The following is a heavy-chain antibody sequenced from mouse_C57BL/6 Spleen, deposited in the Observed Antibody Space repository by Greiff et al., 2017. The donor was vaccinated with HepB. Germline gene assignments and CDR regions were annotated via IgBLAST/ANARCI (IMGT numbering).Heavy chain of an antibody. CDR3: ARDDTTVVATRYFDV. D-gene: IGHD1-1*01. J-gene: IGHJ1*03. CDR1: GYTFTSYW. CDR2: IYPGSGST. V-gene: IGHV1-55*01. Sequence: QVQLKQSGAELVKPGASVKMSCKASGYTFTSYWITWVKQRPGQGLEWIGDIYPGSGSTNYNEKFKSKATLTVDTSSSTAYMQLSSLTSEDSAVYYCARDDTTVVATRYFDVWGTGTTVTVSS.